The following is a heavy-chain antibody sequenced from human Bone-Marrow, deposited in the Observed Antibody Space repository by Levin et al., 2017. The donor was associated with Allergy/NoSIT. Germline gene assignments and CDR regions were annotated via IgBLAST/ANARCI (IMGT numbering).Heavy chain of an antibody. D-gene: IGHD3-10*01. J-gene: IGHJ4*02. CDR3: ARDLRSFGGANPFHD. CDR1: GFIFSSYV. Sequence: QAGGSLRLSCAASGFIFSSYVMHWVRQVPGKGLLWVSRINTDGSITNYANSVRGRFTISRDNAKNTLYLHMHTLRAEDTAVYYCARDLRSFGGANPFHDWGQGTLVTVSS. V-gene: IGHV3-74*01. CDR2: INTDGSIT.